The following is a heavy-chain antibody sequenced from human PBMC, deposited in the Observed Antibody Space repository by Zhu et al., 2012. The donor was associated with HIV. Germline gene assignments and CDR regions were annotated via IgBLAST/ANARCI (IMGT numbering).Heavy chain of an antibody. D-gene: IGHD1-1*01. J-gene: IGHJ4*02. Sequence: QVQLQESGPQLVKPSETLSLTCTVSGGSMSNHYWNWVRQPPGKGLQWIGYMYSSGSTKYNFSLKRRVAISLDMSKNQFSLNLSSVTTADTAVYYCARSVKGQLVFDSWGQGXLVTVSS. CDR1: GGSMSNHY. CDR2: MYSSGST. CDR3: ARSVKGQLVFDS. V-gene: IGHV4-59*08.